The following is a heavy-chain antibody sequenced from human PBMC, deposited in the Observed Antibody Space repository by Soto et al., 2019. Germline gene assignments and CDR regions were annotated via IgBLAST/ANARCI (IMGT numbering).Heavy chain of an antibody. CDR1: GGSISSGGYY. D-gene: IGHD5-18*01. CDR3: ARSGYSYGPNPLLS. J-gene: IGHJ5*02. CDR2: IYYSGST. V-gene: IGHV4-31*03. Sequence: QVQLQESGPGLVKPSQTLSLTCPVSGGSISSGGYYWSWIRQHPGKGLEWIGYIYYSGSTYYNPSLKSRVTISVDTSKNQFSLKLTSVTAADTAVYYCARSGYSYGPNPLLSWGQGTLVTVSS.